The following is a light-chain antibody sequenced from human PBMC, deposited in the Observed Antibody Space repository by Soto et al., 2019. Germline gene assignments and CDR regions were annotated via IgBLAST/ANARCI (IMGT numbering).Light chain of an antibody. J-gene: IGLJ1*01. CDR1: SSDVGGYNY. CDR3: QSYDSSMSALYV. V-gene: IGLV2-14*01. Sequence: QSALTQPASVSGSPGQSITISCTGTSSDVGGYNYVSWYQQHPGKAPKFMIYDVSNRPSGVPNRFSGSKSGTSASLTITGLQAEDEADYYCQSYDSSMSALYVFGTGTKVTVL. CDR2: DVS.